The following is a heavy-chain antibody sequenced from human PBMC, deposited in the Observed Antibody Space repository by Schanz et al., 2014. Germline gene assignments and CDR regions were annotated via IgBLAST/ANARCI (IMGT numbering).Heavy chain of an antibody. CDR3: ARGGYSSGWYDRDIAHFDY. Sequence: QVQLVQSGADVKKPGTAVKVSCKASEYTFTRHYMHWVRQAPGQGLEWMGWISAYNGNTNYAQKLQGRVTMTTDTSTSTAYMELRSLRSDDTAVYYCARGGYSSGWYDRDIAHFDYWGQGTLVNVSS. D-gene: IGHD6-19*01. V-gene: IGHV1-18*04. CDR2: ISAYNGNT. J-gene: IGHJ4*02. CDR1: EYTFTRHY.